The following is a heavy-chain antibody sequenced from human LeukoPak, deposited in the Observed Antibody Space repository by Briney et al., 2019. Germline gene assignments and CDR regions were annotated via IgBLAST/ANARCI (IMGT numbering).Heavy chain of an antibody. CDR2: IYYSGST. J-gene: IGHJ5*02. CDR1: GGSISSSSYY. Sequence: SETLSLTCTVSGGSISSSSYYWGWIRQPPGKGLEWLGSIYYSGSTYYHPSLKSRVTISVDTSKNQFSLKLSSVTAADTAVYYCARLGGGFGSGPYNWFDPWGQGTLVTVSS. CDR3: ARLGGGFGSGPYNWFDP. D-gene: IGHD3-10*01. V-gene: IGHV4-39*01.